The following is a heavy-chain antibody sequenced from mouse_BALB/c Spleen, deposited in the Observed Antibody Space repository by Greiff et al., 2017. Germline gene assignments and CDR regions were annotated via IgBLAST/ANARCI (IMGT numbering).Heavy chain of an antibody. CDR3: ARSGYGYGGFYAMDY. J-gene: IGHJ4*01. Sequence: EVHLVESGGGLVQPGGSRKLSCAASGFTFSSFGMHWVRQAPEKGLEWVAYISSGSSTIYYADTVKGRFTISRDNPKNTLFLQMTSLRSEDTAMYYCARSGYGYGGFYAMDYWGQGTSVTVSS. CDR2: ISSGSSTI. D-gene: IGHD2-2*01. V-gene: IGHV5-17*02. CDR1: GFTFSSFG.